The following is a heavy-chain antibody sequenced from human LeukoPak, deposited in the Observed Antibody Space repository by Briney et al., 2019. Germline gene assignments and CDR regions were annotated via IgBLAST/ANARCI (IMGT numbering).Heavy chain of an antibody. J-gene: IGHJ4*02. D-gene: IGHD3-16*01. Sequence: PGGSLRLSCAASGFTFSEYYMSWIRQAPGKGLEWLSYISNSGSLIYYTDSVKGRFTISRDNAKNSLYLQMISLRADDTAVYYCAGGVQGAGPFDYWGQGTLVTVSS. CDR3: AGGVQGAGPFDY. V-gene: IGHV3-11*01. CDR1: GFTFSEYY. CDR2: ISNSGSLI.